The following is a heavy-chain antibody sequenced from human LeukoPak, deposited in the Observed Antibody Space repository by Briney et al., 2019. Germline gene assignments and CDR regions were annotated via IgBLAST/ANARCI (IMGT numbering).Heavy chain of an antibody. CDR1: GGTFSSYA. D-gene: IGHD3-10*01. J-gene: IGHJ4*02. V-gene: IGHV1-69*13. CDR2: IIPIFGTA. Sequence: SVKVSCKASGGTFSSYAISWVRQAPGQGLEWMGGIIPIFGTANYAQKFQGRVTITADESTSTAYMELSSLRSEDTAVYYCARDKTTDYYGSGSLDYWGQGTLVAVSS. CDR3: ARDKTTDYYGSGSLDY.